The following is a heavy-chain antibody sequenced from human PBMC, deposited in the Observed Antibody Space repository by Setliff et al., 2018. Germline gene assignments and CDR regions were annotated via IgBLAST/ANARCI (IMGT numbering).Heavy chain of an antibody. D-gene: IGHD1-26*01. J-gene: IGHJ6*02. Sequence: ASVKVSCKASGYTFTSYDINWVRQATGQGLEWMGWMNPNSGNTGYAQKFQGRVTMTRNTSISTAYMELSSLRCEDTAVYYCARLQYSGSSDAPGRDPTQYYYYYGMDVWGQGTTVTVSS. CDR2: MNPNSGNT. CDR3: ARLQYSGSSDAPGRDPTQYYYYYGMDV. CDR1: GYTFTSYD. V-gene: IGHV1-8*01.